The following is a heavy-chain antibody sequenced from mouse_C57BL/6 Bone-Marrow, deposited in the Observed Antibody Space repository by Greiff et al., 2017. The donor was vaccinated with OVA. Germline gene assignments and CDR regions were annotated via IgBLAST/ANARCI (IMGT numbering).Heavy chain of an antibody. CDR3: ARNYDYSWYFDV. Sequence: EVQGVESGPELVKPGASVKISCKASGYSFTGYYMHWVKQSHGNILDWIGYIYPYNGVSSYNQKFKGKATLTVDKSSSTAYMELRSLTSEDSAVYYCARNYDYSWYFDVWGTGTTVTVSS. J-gene: IGHJ1*03. CDR2: IYPYNGVS. D-gene: IGHD2-4*01. V-gene: IGHV1-31*01. CDR1: GYSFTGYY.